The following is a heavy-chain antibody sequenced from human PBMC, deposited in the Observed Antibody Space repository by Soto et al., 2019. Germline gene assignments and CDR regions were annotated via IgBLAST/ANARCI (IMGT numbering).Heavy chain of an antibody. J-gene: IGHJ5*02. Sequence: ASVKGYCRAAGYTFRSDGSRWGRQDPGQGLEWMGWISAYNGNTNYAQKLQGRVTMTTDTSTSTAYMELRSLRSDDTAVYYCARDPRGYSGYADPSGQRTLVTVPS. CDR2: ISAYNGNT. CDR3: ARDPRGYSGYADP. D-gene: IGHD5-12*01. CDR1: GYTFRSDG. V-gene: IGHV1-18*01.